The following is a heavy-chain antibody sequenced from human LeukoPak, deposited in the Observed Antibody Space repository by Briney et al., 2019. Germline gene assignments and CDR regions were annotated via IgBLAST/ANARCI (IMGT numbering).Heavy chain of an antibody. CDR1: GYSINSGYY. D-gene: IGHD6-13*01. V-gene: IGHV4-38-2*02. Sequence: SETLSLTCTVSGYSINSGYYWGWIRQPPGKGLEWIGSIHHSGSTYYNPSLQSRVTISVDTSKNQFSLKLSSVTAADTAVYYCARAARPGAAGGKNAFDIWGQGTMVTVSS. CDR2: IHHSGST. CDR3: ARAARPGAAGGKNAFDI. J-gene: IGHJ3*02.